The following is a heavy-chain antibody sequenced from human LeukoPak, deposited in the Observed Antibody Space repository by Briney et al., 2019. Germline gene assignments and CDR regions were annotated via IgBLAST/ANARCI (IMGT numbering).Heavy chain of an antibody. V-gene: IGHV3-7*01. D-gene: IGHD1-26*01. CDR3: ARYSGPIDY. J-gene: IGHJ4*02. Sequence: PGGSLRLSCTASGFTFSSYWMSWVRQAPGEGLEWVANINKDGSEKYYVDSVKGRFIISRDNAKNSLHLQMNSLRAEDTAVYYCARYSGPIDYWGQGTLVTVSS. CDR1: GFTFSSYW. CDR2: INKDGSEK.